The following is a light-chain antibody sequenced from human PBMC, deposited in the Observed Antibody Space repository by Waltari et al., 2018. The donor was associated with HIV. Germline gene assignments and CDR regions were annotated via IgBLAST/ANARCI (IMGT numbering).Light chain of an antibody. CDR1: TLPKKF. Sequence: SDEVTHTPSVSVSPGQTATTTCPGETLPKKFVYRYQQKPGQAPVVVIYKDNERPSGIPERFSGSSSGTRATLTISGVQAEDEADYYCQSADSSGTSFGGGTKLTVL. V-gene: IGLV3-25*03. CDR3: QSADSSGTS. J-gene: IGLJ2*01. CDR2: KDN.